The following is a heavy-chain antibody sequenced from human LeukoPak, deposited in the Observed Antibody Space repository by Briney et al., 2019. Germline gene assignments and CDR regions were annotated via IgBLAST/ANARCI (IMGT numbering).Heavy chain of an antibody. CDR2: IYYSGCT. V-gene: IGHV4-39*07. CDR1: GGSISSSSYY. J-gene: IGHJ4*02. Sequence: SETLSLTCTVSGGSISSSSYYWGWIRQPPGKGLEWIGSIYYSGCTYYNPSLKSRVTISVDTSKNQFSLKPSSVTAADTAVYYCARVGYSSGWYPYYFDYWGQGTLVTVSS. CDR3: ARVGYSSGWYPYYFDY. D-gene: IGHD6-19*01.